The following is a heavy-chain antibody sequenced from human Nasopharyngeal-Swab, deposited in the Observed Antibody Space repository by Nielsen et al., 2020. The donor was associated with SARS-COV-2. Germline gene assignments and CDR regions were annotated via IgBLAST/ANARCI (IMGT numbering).Heavy chain of an antibody. J-gene: IGHJ2*01. Sequence: GESLKISCAASGFTFRSYWMHWVRQAPGKGLVWVARIKTDGSETSYADSVKGRFTISRDNAKNTLYLQMNSLRAEDTAVYYCASGMVLEWLPTYWYFDLWGRGTLVTVSS. CDR3: ASGMVLEWLPTYWYFDL. CDR1: GFTFRSYW. V-gene: IGHV3-74*01. D-gene: IGHD3-3*01. CDR2: IKTDGSET.